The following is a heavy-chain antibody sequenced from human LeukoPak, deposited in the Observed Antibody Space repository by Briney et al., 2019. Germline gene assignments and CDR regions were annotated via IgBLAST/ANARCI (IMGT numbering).Heavy chain of an antibody. Sequence: SETLSLTCAVYGGSFSGYYWSWIRQPPGKGLEWMGEINHSGSTNYNPSLKSRVTISVDTSKHQFSLKLSSVTAADTAVYYCASTSGYYYYYYGMDVWGQGTTVTVSS. CDR3: ASTSGYYYYYYGMDV. CDR2: INHSGST. CDR1: GGSFSGYY. J-gene: IGHJ6*02. V-gene: IGHV4-34*01. D-gene: IGHD3-22*01.